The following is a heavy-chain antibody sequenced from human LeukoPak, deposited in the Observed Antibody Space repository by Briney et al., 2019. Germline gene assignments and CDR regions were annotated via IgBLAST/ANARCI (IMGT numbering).Heavy chain of an antibody. Sequence: SETLSLTCTVSGGSISTYYWSWIRQTPGKGLEWIGYVHYSGTTNYNPSLKSRVTISVDTSKNQYSLKVSSVTAADTAVYYCARVRVVIKFYYYHMDVRRKGTTVTVAS. D-gene: IGHD3-3*01. J-gene: IGHJ6*03. CDR2: VHYSGTT. CDR3: ARVRVVIKFYYYHMDV. V-gene: IGHV4-59*01. CDR1: GGSISTYY.